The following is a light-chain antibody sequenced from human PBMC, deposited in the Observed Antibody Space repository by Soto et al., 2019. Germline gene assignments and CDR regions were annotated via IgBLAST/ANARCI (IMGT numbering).Light chain of an antibody. CDR3: QKYNSAPLT. V-gene: IGKV1-27*01. CDR1: QGIAPY. Sequence: DVQMTQSPSSLSAFVGDRVTITCRASQGIAPYLAWFQQKPGKFPKLLIYATSTLQSVVPSRFSGSGSGTDFTLTINSLQPEDVGTYYCQKYNSAPLTFGGGTKVEIK. J-gene: IGKJ4*01. CDR2: ATS.